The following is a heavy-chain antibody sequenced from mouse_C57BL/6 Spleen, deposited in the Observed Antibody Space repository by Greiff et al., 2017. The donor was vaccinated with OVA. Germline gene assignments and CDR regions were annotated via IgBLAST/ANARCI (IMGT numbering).Heavy chain of an antibody. J-gene: IGHJ2*01. D-gene: IGHD4-1*01. Sequence: QVQLKQPGAELVRPGSSVKLSCKASGYTFTSYWMHWVKQRPIQGLEWIGNIDPSDSETHYNQKFKDKATLTVDKSSSTAYMQLSSLTSEDSAVYYCARLGVGRLFDYWGQGTTLTVSS. CDR2: IDPSDSET. V-gene: IGHV1-52*01. CDR1: GYTFTSYW. CDR3: ARLGVGRLFDY.